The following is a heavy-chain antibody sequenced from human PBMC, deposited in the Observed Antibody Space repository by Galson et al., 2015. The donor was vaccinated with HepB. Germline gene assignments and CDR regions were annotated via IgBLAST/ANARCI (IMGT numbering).Heavy chain of an antibody. J-gene: IGHJ3*02. V-gene: IGHV1-24*01. CDR1: GYTLTELS. CDR3: ATSDRNTMVRGVIITGDQDAFDI. D-gene: IGHD3-10*01. Sequence: SVKVSCKVSGYTLTELSMHWVRQAPGKGLEWMGGFDPEDGETIYAQKFQGRVTMTEDTSTDTAYMELSSLRSEDTAVYYCATSDRNTMVRGVIITGDQDAFDIWGQGTMVTVSS. CDR2: FDPEDGET.